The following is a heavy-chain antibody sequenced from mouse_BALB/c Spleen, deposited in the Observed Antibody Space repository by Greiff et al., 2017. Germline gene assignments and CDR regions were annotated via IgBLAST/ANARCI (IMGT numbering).Heavy chain of an antibody. CDR3: TRGANWDGFAY. D-gene: IGHD4-1*01. CDR2: IDPETGGT. V-gene: IGHV1-15*01. CDR1: GYTFTDYE. Sequence: VQLQESGAELVRPGASVTLSCKASGYTFTDYEMHWVKQTPVHGLEWIGAIDPETGGTAYNQKFKGKATLTADKSSSTAYMELRSLTSEDSAVYYCTRGANWDGFAYWGQGTLVTVSA. J-gene: IGHJ3*01.